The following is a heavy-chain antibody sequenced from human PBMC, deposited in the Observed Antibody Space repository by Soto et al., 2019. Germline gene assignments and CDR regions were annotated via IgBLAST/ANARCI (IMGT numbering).Heavy chain of an antibody. Sequence: TLSLTCTVSGGSISSGGYYWSWIRQHPGKGLEWIGYIYYSGSTYYNPSLKSRVTISVDTSKNQFSLKLSSVTAADTAVYYCARTGAVAGRSDAFDIWGQGTMVTVSS. V-gene: IGHV4-31*03. J-gene: IGHJ3*02. D-gene: IGHD6-19*01. CDR2: IYYSGST. CDR1: GGSISSGGYY. CDR3: ARTGAVAGRSDAFDI.